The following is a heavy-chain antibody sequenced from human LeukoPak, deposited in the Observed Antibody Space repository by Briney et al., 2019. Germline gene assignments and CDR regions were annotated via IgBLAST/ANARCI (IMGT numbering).Heavy chain of an antibody. CDR3: ARHRPGERRFDP. Sequence: SETLSLTCAVSAGSIRNDYWSWIRQPPGKGLEWIAYINYSGSTNYKPSLESRVTISVDTSKNLFSLKFTSVTAADTAVYYCARHRPGERRFDPWGQGTLVTVSS. CDR2: INYSGST. V-gene: IGHV4-59*08. J-gene: IGHJ5*02. CDR1: AGSIRNDY. D-gene: IGHD3-16*01.